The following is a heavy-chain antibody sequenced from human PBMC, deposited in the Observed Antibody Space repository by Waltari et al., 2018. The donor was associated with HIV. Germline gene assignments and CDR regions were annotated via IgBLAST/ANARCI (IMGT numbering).Heavy chain of an antibody. J-gene: IGHJ4*02. Sequence: EVQLVESGGNLVQPGGSLRLSCAASGFTFSSYSMNWVRQAQGKGVEWVSYSSSSSSPTYYADFERGRFTISIDNAKNSLYLQMNSLRDEDTAVYYCARRIAAGGTQYFEYWGQGTLVTVSS. CDR2: SSSSSSPT. CDR3: ARRIAAGGTQYFEY. V-gene: IGHV3-48*02. CDR1: GFTFSSYS. D-gene: IGHD6-13*01.